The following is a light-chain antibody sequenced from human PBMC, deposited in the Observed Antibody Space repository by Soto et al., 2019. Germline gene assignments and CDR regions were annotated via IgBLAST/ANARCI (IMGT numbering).Light chain of an antibody. CDR1: SSDIGSYNL. V-gene: IGLV2-14*03. Sequence: QSALTQPASVSGSPGQSITISCTGTSSDIGSYNLVSWYQQYPGKVPKLMIYDVTNRPSGVSNRFSGSKSGNTASLTISGLQAEDEADYYCSSHARSSAVVFGGGTKVTVL. CDR2: DVT. J-gene: IGLJ3*02. CDR3: SSHARSSAVV.